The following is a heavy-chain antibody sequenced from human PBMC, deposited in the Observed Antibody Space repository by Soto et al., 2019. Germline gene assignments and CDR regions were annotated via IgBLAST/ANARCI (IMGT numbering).Heavy chain of an antibody. V-gene: IGHV3-30-3*01. Sequence: WSLRLSCVASGFTFNYYAMSWVRQAPGKGLQWVALISYEGSNTYYADSVRGRFTISRDNSKNTLYLQINALRPEDTGVYYCARVTPGNNLYYFSGLDVWGQGTSVPVSS. CDR1: GFTFNYYA. D-gene: IGHD1-1*01. CDR3: ARVTPGNNLYYFSGLDV. CDR2: ISYEGSNT. J-gene: IGHJ6*02.